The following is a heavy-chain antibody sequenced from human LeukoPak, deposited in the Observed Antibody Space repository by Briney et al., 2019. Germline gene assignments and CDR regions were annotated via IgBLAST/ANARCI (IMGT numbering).Heavy chain of an antibody. D-gene: IGHD6-19*01. V-gene: IGHV1-69*05. J-gene: IGHJ4*02. CDR1: GGTFSSYA. Sequence: SVKVSCKASGGTFSSYAISWVRQAPGQRLEWMGRIIPIFGTANYAQKFQGRVTITTDESTSTAYMELSSLRSEDTAVYYCARGGVSVADYYFDYWGQGTLVTVSS. CDR2: IIPIFGTA. CDR3: ARGGVSVADYYFDY.